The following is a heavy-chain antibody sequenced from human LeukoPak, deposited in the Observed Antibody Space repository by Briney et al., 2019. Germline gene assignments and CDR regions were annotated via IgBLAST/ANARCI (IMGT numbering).Heavy chain of an antibody. CDR3: TRGDSGYDFRH. Sequence: PSETLSLTCTVPGGSISSYYWSWIRQPAGKGLEWIGRIYTGGNTNYNPSLKSRVTMSLDTSRNQFSLKLTSVTAADTAVYFCTRGDSGYDFRHWGQGTLVTVSS. J-gene: IGHJ4*02. CDR2: IYTGGNT. D-gene: IGHD5-12*01. V-gene: IGHV4-4*07. CDR1: GGSISSYY.